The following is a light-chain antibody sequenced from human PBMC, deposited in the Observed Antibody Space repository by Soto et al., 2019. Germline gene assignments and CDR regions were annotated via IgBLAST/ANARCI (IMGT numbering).Light chain of an antibody. V-gene: IGLV1-36*01. Sequence: QSVLTQPPSASEAPRQRVTISCSGSSSNIGTNGVNWYQQLPGKAPKLLIYYDDLLPSGVSDRFSGSKSGTSASLAISGRQSEDEADYYCAAWDDSLNGWVFGGGTQLTVL. CDR3: AAWDDSLNGWV. CDR2: YDD. CDR1: SSNIGTNG. J-gene: IGLJ3*02.